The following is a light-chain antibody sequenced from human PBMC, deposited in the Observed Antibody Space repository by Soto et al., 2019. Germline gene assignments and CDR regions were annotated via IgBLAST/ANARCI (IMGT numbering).Light chain of an antibody. CDR3: QQYNSYSVT. CDR2: DAS. V-gene: IGKV1-5*01. Sequence: DIQMTQTPPTLSASVGDRVTITCRASQSISSWLAWFQQKPGKAPKLLIYDASNLQSGVPSRFSGSGSGTEFTLAISSLQPDDFATYYCQQYNSYSVTFGQGTKVEI. CDR1: QSISSW. J-gene: IGKJ1*01.